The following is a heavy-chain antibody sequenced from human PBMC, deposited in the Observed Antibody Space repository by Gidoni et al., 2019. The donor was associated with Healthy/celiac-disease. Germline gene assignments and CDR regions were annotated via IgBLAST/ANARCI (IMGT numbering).Heavy chain of an antibody. J-gene: IGHJ4*02. CDR2: ISSSSSYI. D-gene: IGHD1-26*01. CDR3: ARDRWERRGKYDY. V-gene: IGHV3-21*01. CDR1: GFTFSSYS. Sequence: EVQLVESGGGLVKPGGSLRLSCAASGFTFSSYSMNWVRQAPGKGLEWVSSISSSSSYIYYADSVKGRFTISRDNAKNSLYLQMNSLRAEDTAVYYCARDRWERRGKYDYWGQGTLVTVSS.